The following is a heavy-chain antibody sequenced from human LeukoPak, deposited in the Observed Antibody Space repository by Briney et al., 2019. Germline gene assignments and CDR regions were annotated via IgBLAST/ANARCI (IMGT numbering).Heavy chain of an antibody. D-gene: IGHD2-15*01. Sequence: GGSLRLSCAASGFTFSSYSMNWVRQAPGKGLEWVSSISSSSCYIYYADSVKGRFTISRDNAKNSLYLQMNSLRAEDTAVYYCARDTVVVVAATHYYGMDVWGQGTTVTVSS. CDR1: GFTFSSYS. J-gene: IGHJ6*02. CDR2: ISSSSCYI. V-gene: IGHV3-21*01. CDR3: ARDTVVVVAATHYYGMDV.